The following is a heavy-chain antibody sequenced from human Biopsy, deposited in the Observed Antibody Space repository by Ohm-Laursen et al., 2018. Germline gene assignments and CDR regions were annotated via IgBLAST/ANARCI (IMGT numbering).Heavy chain of an antibody. V-gene: IGHV4-59*07. CDR2: IYYSGST. D-gene: IGHD1-26*01. Sequence: SDTLSLTCTVSRGSISSYYWNWIRQPPGKGLEWIGYIYYSGSTNYNPSLKSRVTISIDTSKNHFSLNLNSVTAADTAVYYCAGIVLGPTNDAFDIWGQGTMVTVSS. CDR3: AGIVLGPTNDAFDI. CDR1: RGSISSYY. J-gene: IGHJ3*02.